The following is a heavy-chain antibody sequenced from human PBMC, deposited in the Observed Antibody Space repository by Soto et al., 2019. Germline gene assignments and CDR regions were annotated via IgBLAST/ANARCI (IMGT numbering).Heavy chain of an antibody. CDR2: ISWNSGSI. J-gene: IGHJ4*02. CDR1: GFTFDDYA. CDR3: TAQWELLYYYFDY. D-gene: IGHD1-26*01. Sequence: GGSLRLSCAASGFTFDDYAMHWVRQAPGKGLEWVSGISWNSGSIDYADSVKGRFTISRDNAKNSLYLQMNSLRVEDTALYYCTAQWELLYYYFDYWGQGTLVTVSS. V-gene: IGHV3-9*01.